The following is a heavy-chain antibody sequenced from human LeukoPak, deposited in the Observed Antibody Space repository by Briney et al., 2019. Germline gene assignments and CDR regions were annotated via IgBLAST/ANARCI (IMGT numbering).Heavy chain of an antibody. V-gene: IGHV1-69*02. CDR2: IIPILGIA. J-gene: IGHJ1*01. CDR3: ASVATGLELRA. Sequence: SVKVSCKASGGTFSSYTISWVRQAPGHGLEWMGRIIPILGIANYAQKFQGRVTITADKSTSTAYMELSSLRSEDTAVYYCASVATGLELRAWGQGTLVTVSS. CDR1: GGTFSSYT. D-gene: IGHD1-7*01.